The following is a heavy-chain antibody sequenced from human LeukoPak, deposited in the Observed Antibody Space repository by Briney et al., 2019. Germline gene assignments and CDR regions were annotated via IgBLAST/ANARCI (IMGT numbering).Heavy chain of an antibody. D-gene: IGHD6-19*01. J-gene: IGHJ3*02. CDR2: TSSGGETI. CDR3: ARDGRAVAFDI. V-gene: IGHV3-48*01. Sequence: GSLRLSCAAASWFSITSDSMNWVRQAPGRGLEWLAYTSSGGETISYADSMKGRVTISRDNDKSSLYLQMNSLCAGDTAIYFCARDGRAVAFDIWGPGTMVTVSS. CDR1: WFSITSDS.